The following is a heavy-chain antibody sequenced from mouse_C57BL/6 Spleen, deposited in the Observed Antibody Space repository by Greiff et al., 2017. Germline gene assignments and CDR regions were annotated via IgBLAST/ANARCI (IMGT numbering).Heavy chain of an antibody. Sequence: QVQLQQSGPELVKPGASVKISCKASGYAFSSSWMNWVKQRPGKGLEWIGRIYPGDGDTNYNGKFKGKATLTADNSSSTAYMQLSSLTSEDSAVYCCARAGLDWFAYWGQGTLVTVSA. CDR2: IYPGDGDT. J-gene: IGHJ3*01. V-gene: IGHV1-82*01. CDR1: GYAFSSSW. CDR3: ARAGLDWFAY.